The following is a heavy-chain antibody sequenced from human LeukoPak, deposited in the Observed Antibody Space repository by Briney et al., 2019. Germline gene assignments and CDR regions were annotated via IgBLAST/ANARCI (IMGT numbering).Heavy chain of an antibody. CDR2: ILYSGST. Sequence: SESLSLTWTVAGGSISSLYWSCIRQPPGKGLEWLWYILYSGSTNYNPSLKSGVPISVDTSKNQSSLKLSSVTAADTAVYYCAREPPRGSHIDYWGQGTLVTVSS. V-gene: IGHV4-59*11. CDR1: GGSISSLY. J-gene: IGHJ4*02. D-gene: IGHD1-26*01. CDR3: AREPPRGSHIDY.